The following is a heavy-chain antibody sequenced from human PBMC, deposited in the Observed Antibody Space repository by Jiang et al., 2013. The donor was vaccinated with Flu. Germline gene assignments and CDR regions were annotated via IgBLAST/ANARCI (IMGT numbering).Heavy chain of an antibody. Sequence: SGAEVKKPGASVKVSCKTSGCIFISHGISWVRQAPGQGLEWMGWISVYNGNANYAQKLQGRVTMTTDTSTSTVYMELRSLRSDDTAVYYCARIKGGAPNYYVDYWGQGTLVTV. V-gene: IGHV1-18*01. J-gene: IGHJ4*02. CDR2: ISVYNGNA. CDR3: ARIKGGAPNYYVDY. CDR1: GCIFISHG. D-gene: IGHD3-10*02.